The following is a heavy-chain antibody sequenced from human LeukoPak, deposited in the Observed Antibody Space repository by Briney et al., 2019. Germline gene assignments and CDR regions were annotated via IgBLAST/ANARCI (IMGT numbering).Heavy chain of an antibody. CDR3: ARGHYYGSGSYSRNGGNWFDP. J-gene: IGHJ5*02. CDR1: GGSISSSSYY. D-gene: IGHD3-10*01. CDR2: IYYSGYT. V-gene: IGHV4-39*07. Sequence: SETLSLTCTVSGGSISSSSYYWGWIRQPPGKGLEWIGSIYYSGYTFYNPSLKSRVTISVDTSKNQFSLKLSSVTAADTAVYYCARGHYYGSGSYSRNGGNWFDPWGQGTLVTVSS.